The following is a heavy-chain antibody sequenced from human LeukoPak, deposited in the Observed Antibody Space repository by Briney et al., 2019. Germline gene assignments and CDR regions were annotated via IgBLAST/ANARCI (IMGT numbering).Heavy chain of an antibody. Sequence: PGGSLRLSCAASGFTFSSYAMSWVRQAPGKGLEWVSAISGSGGGTYYADCVKGRFTISRDNSKNTLYLQMNSLRAEDTAVYYCAKEMKWLHDAFDIWGQGTMVTVSS. J-gene: IGHJ3*02. CDR1: GFTFSSYA. V-gene: IGHV3-23*01. CDR2: ISGSGGGT. D-gene: IGHD3-22*01. CDR3: AKEMKWLHDAFDI.